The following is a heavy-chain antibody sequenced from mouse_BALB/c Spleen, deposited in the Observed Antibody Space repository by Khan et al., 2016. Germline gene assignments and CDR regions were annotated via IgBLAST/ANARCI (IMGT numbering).Heavy chain of an antibody. V-gene: IGHV14-4*02. CDR1: GFNIKDYY. J-gene: IGHJ4*01. CDR3: NAGDYNAMDY. CDR2: IDPENGDT. Sequence: VQLQQSGAELVRSGASVKLSCTASGFNIKDYYMHWVKQRPEQGLEWIGWIDPENGDTEYAPKFQGKATMTADTSSNTAYLQLSSLKSEDPAVYYRNAGDYNAMDYWGQGTSVTVSS.